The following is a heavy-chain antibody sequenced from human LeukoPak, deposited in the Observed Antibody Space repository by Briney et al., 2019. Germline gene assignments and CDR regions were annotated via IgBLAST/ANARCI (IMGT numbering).Heavy chain of an antibody. V-gene: IGHV4-34*01. J-gene: IGHJ5*02. CDR3: ARGLPRMERCRAFDP. CDR1: GGSFSGYY. Sequence: SETLSLTCAVYGGSFSGYYWSWIRQPPGKGLEWIGEINHSGSTNYNPSLKSRVTISVDTSKNQFSLKLSSVTAADTAVYYCARGLPRMERCRAFDPWGQGTLVTVSS. CDR2: INHSGST. D-gene: IGHD1-1*01.